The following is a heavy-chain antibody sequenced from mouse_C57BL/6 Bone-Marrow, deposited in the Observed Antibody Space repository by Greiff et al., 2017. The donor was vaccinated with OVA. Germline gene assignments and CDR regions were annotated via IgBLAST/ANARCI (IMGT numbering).Heavy chain of an antibody. V-gene: IGHV3-6*01. CDR3: ARDQGYGSSFYAMDY. CDR2: ISYDGSN. J-gene: IGHJ4*01. D-gene: IGHD1-1*01. Sequence: VKLQESGPGLVKPSQSLSLTCSVTGYSITSGYYWNWIRQFPGNKLEWMGYISYDGSNNYNPSLKNRISITRDTSKNQFFLKLNSVTTEDTATYYCARDQGYGSSFYAMDYWGQGTSVTVSS. CDR1: GYSITSGYY.